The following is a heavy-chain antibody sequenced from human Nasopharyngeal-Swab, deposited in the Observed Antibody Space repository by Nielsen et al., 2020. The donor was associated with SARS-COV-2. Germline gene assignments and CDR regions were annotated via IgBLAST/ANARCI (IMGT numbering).Heavy chain of an antibody. V-gene: IGHV3-7*01. CDR3: AREPIAAAGTGWFDP. Sequence: GESLKISCAASGFTFSSYWMSWVRQAPGKGLEWVANIKQDGSEKYYVDSVKGRFTISRDNAKNSLYLQMNSLRVEDTAVYYCAREPIAAAGTGWFDPWGQGTLVTVSS. CDR2: IKQDGSEK. J-gene: IGHJ5*02. D-gene: IGHD6-13*01. CDR1: GFTFSSYW.